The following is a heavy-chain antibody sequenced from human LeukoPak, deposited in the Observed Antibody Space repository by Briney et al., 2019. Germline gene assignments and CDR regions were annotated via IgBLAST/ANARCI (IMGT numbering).Heavy chain of an antibody. V-gene: IGHV3-21*01. CDR1: GFTFSSYS. Sequence: GGSLRLSWAASGFTFSSYSMNWVRQAPGKGLEHVSSISSSSSYIYYADSVKGRFTISRDNAKNSLYLQMNSLRAEDTAVYYCARSVVAATETFDYWGQGTLVTVSS. CDR2: ISSSSSYI. CDR3: ARSVVAATETFDY. D-gene: IGHD2-15*01. J-gene: IGHJ4*02.